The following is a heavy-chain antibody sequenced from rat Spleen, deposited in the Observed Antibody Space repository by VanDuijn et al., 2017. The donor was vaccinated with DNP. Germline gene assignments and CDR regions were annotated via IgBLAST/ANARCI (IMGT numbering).Heavy chain of an antibody. V-gene: IGHV5S23*01. CDR2: ISIGGGNT. D-gene: IGHD1-7*01. J-gene: IGHJ2*01. CDR1: RFTFSDYN. Sequence: EVQLVESGGGLVQPGRSLKLSCAASRFTFSDYNMAWVRQAPKKGLEWVASISIGGGNTYYRDSVKGRFSISRDNAKNTQYLQMDSLRSEDTATYYCARHPQTTGIPDYWGQGVMVTVSS. CDR3: ARHPQTTGIPDY.